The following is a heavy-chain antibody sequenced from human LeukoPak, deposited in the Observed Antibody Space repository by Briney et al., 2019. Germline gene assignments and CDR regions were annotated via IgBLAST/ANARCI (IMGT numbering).Heavy chain of an antibody. D-gene: IGHD3-22*01. V-gene: IGHV3-23*01. CDR2: ISGSGGST. Sequence: GRSLRLSCAASGFTFDDYAMHWVRQAPGKGLEWVSGISGSGGSTYYADSVKGRFTISRDNSKNTLYLQMNSLRAEDTAVYYCARALGYSDSDWGQGTLVTVSS. CDR3: ARALGYSDSD. CDR1: GFTFDDYA. J-gene: IGHJ4*02.